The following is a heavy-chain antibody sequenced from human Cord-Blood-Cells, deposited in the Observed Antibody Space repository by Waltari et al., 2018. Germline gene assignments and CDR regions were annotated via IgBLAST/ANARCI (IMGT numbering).Heavy chain of an antibody. CDR1: GGSFSGYY. CDR3: ARATSWGWGAFDI. J-gene: IGHJ3*02. CDR2: SKHSGST. D-gene: IGHD3-16*01. Sequence: QVQLQQWGAGLLKPSETLSLTCAVYGGSFSGYYWSWIRQPPGKGMEWIGGSKHSGSTNYNPSLKSRVTISVDTSKNQFSLKLSSVTAADTAVYYCARATSWGWGAFDIWGQGTMVTVSS. V-gene: IGHV4-34*01.